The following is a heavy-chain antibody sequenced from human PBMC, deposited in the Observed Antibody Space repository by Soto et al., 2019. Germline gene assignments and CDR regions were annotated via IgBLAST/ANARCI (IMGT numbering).Heavy chain of an antibody. CDR1: GGSISSSSYY. V-gene: IGHV4-39*01. CDR3: ASITYSSSWYYYYGMDV. J-gene: IGHJ6*02. D-gene: IGHD6-13*01. Sequence: SETLSLTCTVSGGSISSSSYYWGWIRQPPGKGLEWIGSIYYSGSTYYNPSLKSRVTISGDTSKNQFSLKLSSVTAADTAVYYCASITYSSSWYYYYGMDVWGQGTTVTVSS. CDR2: IYYSGST.